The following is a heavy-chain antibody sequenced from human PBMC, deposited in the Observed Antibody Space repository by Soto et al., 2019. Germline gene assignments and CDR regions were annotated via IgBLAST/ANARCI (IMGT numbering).Heavy chain of an antibody. CDR2: IYLGDSDT. Sequence: PGESLKISCKGSGYSFTSYWIGWVRQMPGKGLEWTGIIYLGDSDTRYSPSFQGQVTISADKSISTAYLQWSSLKASDTAMYYCARQTYCSSTSCYTVDSWGQGTLVTVSS. D-gene: IGHD2-2*02. CDR3: ARQTYCSSTSCYTVDS. CDR1: GYSFTSYW. J-gene: IGHJ4*02. V-gene: IGHV5-51*01.